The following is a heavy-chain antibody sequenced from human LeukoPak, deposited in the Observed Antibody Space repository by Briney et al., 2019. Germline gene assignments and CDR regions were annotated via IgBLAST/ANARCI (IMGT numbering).Heavy chain of an antibody. CDR1: GVPFSASW. V-gene: IGHV3-74*01. D-gene: IGHD3-22*01. CDR3: ATDHHYTMNI. J-gene: IGHJ6*02. Sequence: GGSLRLSCAASGVPFSASWMHWVRQAPGKGLAWVSHISSDGSVIVYADSVKGRFTISRDNAKNTLYLRMNSLRVDDTAVYYCATDHHYTMNIWGQGTTVTVSS. CDR2: ISSDGSVI.